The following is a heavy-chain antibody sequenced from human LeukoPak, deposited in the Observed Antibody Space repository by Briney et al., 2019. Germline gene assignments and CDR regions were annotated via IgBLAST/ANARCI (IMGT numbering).Heavy chain of an antibody. V-gene: IGHV4-34*01. CDR1: GGSFSGYQ. D-gene: IGHD3-10*01. CDR3: ASLGDSGSYALDY. CDR2: INHGGST. J-gene: IGHJ4*02. Sequence: SETLSLTCAVYGGSFSGYQWNWIRQPPGKGLEWIGEINHGGSTNYNPSLKSRVTISVDTSKNQFSLKLSSVTAADTAVYYCASLGDSGSYALDYWGQGTLVTVSS.